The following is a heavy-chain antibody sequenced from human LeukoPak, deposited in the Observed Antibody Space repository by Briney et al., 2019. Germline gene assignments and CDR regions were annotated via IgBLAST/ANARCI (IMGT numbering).Heavy chain of an antibody. CDR2: IIPIFGTA. V-gene: IGHV1-69*13. J-gene: IGHJ4*02. CDR1: GGTFSSYA. CDR3: ARGPPQGSGPDY. D-gene: IGHD3-3*01. Sequence: SVKASCKASGGTFSSYAISWVRQAPGQGLEWMGGIIPIFGTANYAQKFQGRVTITADESTSTAYMELSSLRSEDTAVYYCARGPPQGSGPDYWGQGTLVTVSS.